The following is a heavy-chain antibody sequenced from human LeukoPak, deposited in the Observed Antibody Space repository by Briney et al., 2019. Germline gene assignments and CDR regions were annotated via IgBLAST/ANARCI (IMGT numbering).Heavy chain of an antibody. V-gene: IGHV4-39*07. CDR2: IYYSGST. Sequence: SETLSLTCTVSGGSISSSSYYWGWIRQPPGKGLEWIGSIYYSGSTYYNPSLKSRVTISVDTSKNQFSLKLSSVTAADTAVYYCARALDLYSSSSWFDPWGQGTLVTVSS. CDR3: ARALDLYSSSSWFDP. CDR1: GGSISSSSYY. D-gene: IGHD6-6*01. J-gene: IGHJ5*02.